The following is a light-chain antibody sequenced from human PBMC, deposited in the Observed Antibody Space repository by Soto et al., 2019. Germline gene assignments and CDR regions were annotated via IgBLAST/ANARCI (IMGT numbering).Light chain of an antibody. CDR3: QQYGSSPRT. V-gene: IGKV3-20*01. CDR1: QNVSNNY. CDR2: GAT. Sequence: EIVLTQSPGTLSLSPGERATLSCRASQNVSNNYLAWFQQNPGLAPRLLIYGATSRASGISDRFSGTGSGADFTLTISRLESADCAVYYCQQYGSSPRTFGQGTKVEIK. J-gene: IGKJ1*01.